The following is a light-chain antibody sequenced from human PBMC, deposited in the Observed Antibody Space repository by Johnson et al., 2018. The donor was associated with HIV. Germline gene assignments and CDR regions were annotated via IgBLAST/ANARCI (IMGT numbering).Light chain of an antibody. Sequence: QSVLTQPPSVSAAPGQKVTISCSGASSNIAINYVSWYQQLPGTAPTLLIYENNKRPSGIPDRFSGSKSGTSATLGSTGLQTGDEADYYCGTWDSSLSCDVFGTGTKVTVL. CDR3: GTWDSSLSCDV. CDR1: SSNIAINY. J-gene: IGLJ1*01. V-gene: IGLV1-51*02. CDR2: ENN.